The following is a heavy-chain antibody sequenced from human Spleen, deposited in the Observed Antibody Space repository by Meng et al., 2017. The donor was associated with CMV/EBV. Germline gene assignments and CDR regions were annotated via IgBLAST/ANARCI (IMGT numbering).Heavy chain of an antibody. J-gene: IGHJ4*02. D-gene: IGHD2-15*01. CDR1: GYTFTSYA. V-gene: IGHV7-4-1*02. Sequence: QVQWVRSGSESKKPGASVKVSCKASGYTFTSYAMNWVRQAPGQGLEWMGWINTNTGNPTYAHGFTGRFVFSLDTSVSTAYLQISSLKAADTAVYYCARLYCSGGSCYTIDYWGQGTLVTVSS. CDR2: INTNTGNP. CDR3: ARLYCSGGSCYTIDY.